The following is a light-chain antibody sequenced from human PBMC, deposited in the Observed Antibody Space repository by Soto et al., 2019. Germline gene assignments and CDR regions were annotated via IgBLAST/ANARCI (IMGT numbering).Light chain of an antibody. CDR3: SSYAASNNFYFV. CDR2: EVT. J-gene: IGLJ3*02. Sequence: QSALTQPPSASGSPGQSVTISCTGTSSDVGGYNYLSWYQQYPGRAPKLMIYEVTKRPSGVPDRFSGSKSGNTASLTVSGLQAEDEGDYYCSSYAASNNFYFVFGGGTKLAVL. V-gene: IGLV2-8*01. CDR1: SSDVGGYNY.